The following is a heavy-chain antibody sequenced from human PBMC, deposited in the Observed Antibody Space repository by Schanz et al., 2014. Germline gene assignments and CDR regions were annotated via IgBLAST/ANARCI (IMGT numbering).Heavy chain of an antibody. Sequence: EVQLLESGGGLVQPGGSLRLSCAASGFTFSIYGMNWVRQAPGKGLEWVSYISSSSSYIYYADSMKGRFTISRDNAKNSLYLQMNSLRAEDTAVYYCAGGEYQLLYGNWGQGTLVTVSS. J-gene: IGHJ4*02. CDR3: AGGEYQLLYGN. CDR1: GFTFSIYG. V-gene: IGHV3-21*01. D-gene: IGHD2-2*02. CDR2: ISSSSSYI.